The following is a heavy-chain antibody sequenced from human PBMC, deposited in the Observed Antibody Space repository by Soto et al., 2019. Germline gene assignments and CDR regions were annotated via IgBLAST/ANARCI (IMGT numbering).Heavy chain of an antibody. J-gene: IGHJ4*02. V-gene: IGHV2-5*01. CDR3: AHMAYRGSDYLDS. D-gene: IGHD1-26*01. CDR2: IFGHGNE. CDR1: GFSLTTSAAG. Sequence: QITLKESGPALVKPTQPLTVTCSFSGFSLTTSAAGVGWIRQTPGKALEWLAVIFGHGNEKYSPSLKNSRTVTKDTSKNHVGLTKTNMHPLDSATYYCAHMAYRGSDYLDSWGQGTLGTVYS.